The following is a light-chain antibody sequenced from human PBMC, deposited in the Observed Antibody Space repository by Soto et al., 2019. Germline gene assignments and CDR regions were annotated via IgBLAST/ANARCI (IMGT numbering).Light chain of an antibody. J-gene: IGKJ2*01. V-gene: IGKV3-11*01. CDR2: DAS. CDR3: QQRSNWPGIVYT. CDR1: QSVSSY. Sequence: EIVLTQSPVTLSLSPGESATLSCRASQSVSSYLGWYQQKPGQAPRLLIFDASKRATGIPARFSGRGSGTDFTLTISSLEPEDFAVYYCQQRSNWPGIVYTFGQGTKVEIK.